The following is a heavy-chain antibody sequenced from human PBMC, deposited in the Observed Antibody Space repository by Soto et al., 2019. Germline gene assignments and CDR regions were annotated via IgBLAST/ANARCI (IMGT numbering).Heavy chain of an antibody. CDR3: ARDQQGGYYPR. V-gene: IGHV1-69*12. J-gene: IGHJ4*02. D-gene: IGHD3-3*01. CDR1: GGTLKNFA. CDR2: IIPIFGTP. Sequence: QVQLVQSGAEVRKPGSSVKVSCRASGGTLKNFAISWVRQAPGQGLEWMGGIIPIFGTPNYAQKFQGRVTITADESKNTAYMELRSLISEDTAVYYCARDQQGGYYPRWGQGTLVTVYS.